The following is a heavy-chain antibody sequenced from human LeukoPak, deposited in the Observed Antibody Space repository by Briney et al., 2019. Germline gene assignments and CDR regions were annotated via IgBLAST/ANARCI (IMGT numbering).Heavy chain of an antibody. CDR1: GGSISSSSYY. D-gene: IGHD3-10*02. CDR2: IYYSGST. CDR3: ARDECSGSYYYFDY. Sequence: PSETLSLTCTVSGGSISSSSYYWGWIRQPPGKGLEWIGSIYYSGSTYYNPSLKSRVTISVDTSKNQFSLKLSSVTAADTAVYYCARDECSGSYYYFDYWGQGTLVTVSS. V-gene: IGHV4-39*07. J-gene: IGHJ4*02.